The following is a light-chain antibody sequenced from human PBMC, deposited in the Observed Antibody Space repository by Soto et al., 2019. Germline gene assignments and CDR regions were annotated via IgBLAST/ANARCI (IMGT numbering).Light chain of an antibody. V-gene: IGKV3D-15*01. J-gene: IGKJ4*01. CDR2: GAS. Sequence: EIVMTHSPATLSVSPGERATLSCRASQSVSSNLAWYQQKPGQAPRLLIYGASTRATGIPARFSGSGSGTEFTLTSSSLQSVDFAVYYCQQYNNWPLTFGGGTKVEIK. CDR3: QQYNNWPLT. CDR1: QSVSSN.